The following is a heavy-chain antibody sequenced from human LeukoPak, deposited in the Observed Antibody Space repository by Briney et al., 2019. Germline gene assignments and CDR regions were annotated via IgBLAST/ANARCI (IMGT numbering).Heavy chain of an antibody. J-gene: IGHJ4*02. CDR1: GGSISSYY. D-gene: IGHD6-19*01. CDR2: IHSSGST. V-gene: IGHV4-4*07. Sequence: SSETLSLTCSVSGGSISSYYWSWIRQPAGKGLEWIGRIHSSGSTKSPSLKSRVTMSVDTSKNQFSLKVSSVTAADTAVYYCARDGGSGWYNYWGQGTLVTVSS. CDR3: ARDGGSGWYNY.